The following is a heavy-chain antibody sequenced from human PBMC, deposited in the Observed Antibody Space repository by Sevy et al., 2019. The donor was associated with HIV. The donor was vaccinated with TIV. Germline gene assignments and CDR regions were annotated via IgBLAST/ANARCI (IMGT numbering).Heavy chain of an antibody. J-gene: IGHJ6*03. V-gene: IGHV3-23*01. CDR3: AKGGGGHYDPDEIGYYFYYYNMDV. Sequence: GGSLRLSCAVSGFSFDSYGMTWVRQAPGKGLEWVSGISGSGSRTYYADSVKGRFIISRDNSKNTLDLQMNSLRSEDQALYYCAKGGGGHYDPDEIGYYFYYYNMDVWGKGTTVTVSS. CDR1: GFSFDSYG. CDR2: ISGSGSRT. D-gene: IGHD3-22*01.